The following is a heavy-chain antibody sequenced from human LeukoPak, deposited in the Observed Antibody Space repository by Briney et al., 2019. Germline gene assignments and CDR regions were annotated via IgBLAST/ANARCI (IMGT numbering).Heavy chain of an antibody. V-gene: IGHV1-3*01. J-gene: IGHJ6*02. Sequence: GASVKVSCKASGYTFTSYAMHWVRQAPGQRLEWMGWINAGNGNTNYSQKFQGRVTITRDTSASTAYMELSSLRSEDTAVYYCASGAVAGSEYYYYYYGMDVWGQGTTVTVSS. CDR3: ASGAVAGSEYYYYYYGMDV. CDR2: INAGNGNT. D-gene: IGHD6-19*01. CDR1: GYTFTSYA.